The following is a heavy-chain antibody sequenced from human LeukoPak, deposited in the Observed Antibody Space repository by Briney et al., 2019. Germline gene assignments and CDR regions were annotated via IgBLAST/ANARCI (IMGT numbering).Heavy chain of an antibody. CDR2: IYYSGST. CDR1: GGSISSYY. CDR3: ARVLAYSSGWYVGGDYYYYMDV. V-gene: IGHV4-59*12. D-gene: IGHD6-19*01. Sequence: SETLSLTCTVSGGSISSYYWSWIRQPPGKGLEWIGYIYYSGSTNYNPSLKSRVTISVDTSKNQFSLKLSSVTAADTAVYYCARVLAYSSGWYVGGDYYYYMDVWGKGTTVTVSS. J-gene: IGHJ6*03.